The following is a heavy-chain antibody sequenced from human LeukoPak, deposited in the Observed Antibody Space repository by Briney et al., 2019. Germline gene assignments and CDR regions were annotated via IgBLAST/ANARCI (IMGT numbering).Heavy chain of an antibody. V-gene: IGHV3-21*04. J-gene: IGHJ4*02. CDR2: ISSSSSYI. D-gene: IGHD6-13*01. Sequence: GGSLRLSCAASGFTFSSYGMHWVRQAPGKGLEWVSSISSSSSYIYYADSVKGRFTISRDNAKNSLYLQMNSLRVEDTAVYYCARDGPAAGLYLDYWGQGILVTVSS. CDR1: GFTFSSYG. CDR3: ARDGPAAGLYLDY.